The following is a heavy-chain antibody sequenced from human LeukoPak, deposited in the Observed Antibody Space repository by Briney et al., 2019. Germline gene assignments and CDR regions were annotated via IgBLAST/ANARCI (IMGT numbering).Heavy chain of an antibody. V-gene: IGHV4-34*01. CDR2: INHSGST. D-gene: IGHD1-7*01. CDR1: GGSFGGYY. CDR3: ARDKFSITGTTDWFDP. J-gene: IGHJ5*02. Sequence: SETLSLTCAVYGGSFGGYYWSWIRQPPGKGLEWIGEINHSGSTNYNPSLKSRVTMSVDTSKNQFSLKLSSVTAADTAVYYCARDKFSITGTTDWFDPWGQGTLVTVSS.